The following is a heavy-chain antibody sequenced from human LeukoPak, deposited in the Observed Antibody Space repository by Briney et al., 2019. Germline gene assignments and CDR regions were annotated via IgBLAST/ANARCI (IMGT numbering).Heavy chain of an antibody. V-gene: IGHV1-69*01. D-gene: IGHD3-22*01. CDR1: GGTFSSYA. J-gene: IGHJ4*02. Sequence: GSSVKVSCKASGGTFSSYAISWVRQAPGQGLEWMGGIIPIFGTANYAQKFQGRVTITADESTSTAYMEQSSLRSEDTAVYYCAREQARYYYDSSGTPLRYFDYWGQGTLVTVSS. CDR3: AREQARYYYDSSGTPLRYFDY. CDR2: IIPIFGTA.